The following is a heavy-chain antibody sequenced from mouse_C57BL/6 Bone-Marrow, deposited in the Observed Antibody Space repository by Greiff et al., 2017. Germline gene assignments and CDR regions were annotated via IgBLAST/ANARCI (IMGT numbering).Heavy chain of an antibody. Sequence: VQLQQPGPELVKPGASVKLSCKASGYTFTSYWMHWVKQRPGQGLEWIGMIHPNSGSTNYNEKLKSKATLTVDKSSSTAYMQLSSLTSEDSAVYYCAAGYYFGYWGQGTTLSVSS. V-gene: IGHV1-64*01. CDR3: AAGYYFGY. CDR1: GYTFTSYW. D-gene: IGHD3-1*01. J-gene: IGHJ2*01. CDR2: IHPNSGST.